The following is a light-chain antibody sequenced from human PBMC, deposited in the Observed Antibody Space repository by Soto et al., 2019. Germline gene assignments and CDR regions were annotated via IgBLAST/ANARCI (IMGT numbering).Light chain of an antibody. CDR3: CSYAGSSTVV. J-gene: IGLJ2*01. Sequence: QSALTQPASVYGSPGQSITISCTGTSSDVGSYNLVSWYQQHPGKAPKLIIYEGSKRPSGVSNRFSGSKSGNTASLTISGLQAEDEADYYCCSYAGSSTVVFGGGTKLTVL. CDR2: EGS. CDR1: SSDVGSYNL. V-gene: IGLV2-23*01.